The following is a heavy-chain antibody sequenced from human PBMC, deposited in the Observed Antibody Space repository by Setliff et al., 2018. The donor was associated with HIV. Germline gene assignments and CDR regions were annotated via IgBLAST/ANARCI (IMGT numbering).Heavy chain of an antibody. D-gene: IGHD3-22*01. Sequence: GGSLRLSCVASGFSFSNYGMHWVRQAPGKGLEWVAVMLYDGSDRYYADSVKGRFTISRDNAKNTLYLQMNSLRAEDTALYFCAKDKNKALSSGSPFQHWGQGTLVTVSS. CDR2: MLYDGSDR. CDR3: AKDKNKALSSGSPFQH. V-gene: IGHV3-30*18. CDR1: GFSFSNYG. J-gene: IGHJ1*01.